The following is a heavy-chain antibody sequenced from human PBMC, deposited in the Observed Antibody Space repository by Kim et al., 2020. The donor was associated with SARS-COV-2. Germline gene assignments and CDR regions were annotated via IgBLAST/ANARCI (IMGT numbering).Heavy chain of an antibody. V-gene: IGHV4-59*08. Sequence: SETLSLTCTVSGGSFSSYYWSWIRQPPGKGLEWIGYIYYSGSTNYNPSLKSRVTISVDTSKNQFSLKLSSVTAADTAVYYCARLSSSLTDAFDIWGQGTMVTVSS. CDR1: GGSFSSYY. D-gene: IGHD6-13*01. CDR2: IYYSGST. J-gene: IGHJ3*02. CDR3: ARLSSSLTDAFDI.